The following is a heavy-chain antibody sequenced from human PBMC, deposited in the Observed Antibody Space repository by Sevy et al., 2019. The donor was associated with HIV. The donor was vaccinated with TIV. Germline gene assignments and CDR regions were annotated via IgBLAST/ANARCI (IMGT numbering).Heavy chain of an antibody. J-gene: IGHJ4*02. V-gene: IGHV3-48*02. CDR3: ARVVLYYDANYCDY. D-gene: IGHD3-22*01. CDR1: GFSFSQYS. CDR2: ISGTSGTI. Sequence: GGSLRLSCAASGFSFSQYSMNWVRQAPGKGLEWLSYISGTSGTIYYAASVKGRFTISRDNAKNSVYLQMNSPRDDDTAVYYCARVVLYYDANYCDYWGQGALVTVSS.